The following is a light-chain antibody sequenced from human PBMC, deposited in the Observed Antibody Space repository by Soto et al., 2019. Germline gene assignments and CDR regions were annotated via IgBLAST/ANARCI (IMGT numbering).Light chain of an antibody. CDR2: TAS. Sequence: DIQMTQSPSTLSTSLGDRVTITCRASQNIDRSLAWYQQKPGKAPKLFIYTASNLQDGVPSRFSASGSGTDFTLTISGQQPDDFATYCCQHYDAYSRTFGQGTRVDVK. J-gene: IGKJ1*01. CDR1: QNIDRS. CDR3: QHYDAYSRT. V-gene: IGKV1-5*03.